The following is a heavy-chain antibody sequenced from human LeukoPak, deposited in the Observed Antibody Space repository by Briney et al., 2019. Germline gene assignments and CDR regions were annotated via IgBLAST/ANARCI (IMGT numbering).Heavy chain of an antibody. Sequence: GGSLRLSCAASGFTFSRFGMNWVRQAPGKGLEWVSYISSTGSPIYYADSVKGRFTISRDNVKNSLYLQMNSLRDDDTAVYYCAQKGGTDYWGQGTLVTVSS. CDR1: GFTFSRFG. CDR2: ISSTGSPI. D-gene: IGHD2-15*01. J-gene: IGHJ4*02. CDR3: AQKGGTDY. V-gene: IGHV3-48*02.